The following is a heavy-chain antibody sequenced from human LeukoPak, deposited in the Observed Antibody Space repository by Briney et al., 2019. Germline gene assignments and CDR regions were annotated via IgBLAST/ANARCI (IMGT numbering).Heavy chain of an antibody. CDR3: ARVRLGYCSSTSCYDAFDI. J-gene: IGHJ3*02. CDR1: GGSISSGSYY. Sequence: SETLSLTCTVSGGSISSGSYYWSWIRQPAGKGLEWIGRIYTGGSTNYNPSLKSRATISVDTSKNQFSLKLSSVTAADTAVYYCARVRLGYCSSTSCYDAFDIWGQGTMVTVSS. CDR2: IYTGGST. V-gene: IGHV4-61*02. D-gene: IGHD2-2*01.